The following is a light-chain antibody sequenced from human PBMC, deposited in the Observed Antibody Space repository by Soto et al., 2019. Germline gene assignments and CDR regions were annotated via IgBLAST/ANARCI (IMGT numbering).Light chain of an antibody. CDR2: DAS. CDR3: QHYNSYSEA. Sequence: DIQITQSPSTLSASVGDRVTITCRASQSISSWLAWYPQKPGKAPKILIYDASSLESGVPSRFSGSGAGTEFTLTISSLQPDDFETYDCQHYNSYSEAFGQGTKVDIK. CDR1: QSISSW. V-gene: IGKV1-5*01. J-gene: IGKJ1*01.